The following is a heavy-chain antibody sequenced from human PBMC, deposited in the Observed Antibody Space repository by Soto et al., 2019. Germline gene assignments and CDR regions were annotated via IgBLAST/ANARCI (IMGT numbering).Heavy chain of an antibody. V-gene: IGHV3-30-3*01. J-gene: IGHJ2*01. CDR2: ISYDGSNK. D-gene: IGHD4-4*01. CDR1: GFTFSSYA. CDR3: ARPLWRDDYNWGYFDL. Sequence: GGSLRLSCAASGFTFSSYAMHWVRQAPGKGPEWVAVISYDGSNKYYADSVKGRFTISRDNSKNTLYLQMNSLRTEDTAVYYCARPLWRDDYNWGYFDLWGRGTLVTSPQ.